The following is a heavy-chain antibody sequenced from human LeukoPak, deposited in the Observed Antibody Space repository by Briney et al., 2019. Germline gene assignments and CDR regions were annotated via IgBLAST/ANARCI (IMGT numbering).Heavy chain of an antibody. D-gene: IGHD3-16*02. V-gene: IGHV4-34*01. CDR1: GGSFGGYY. CDR3: ARGGPYVWGSYRYSNWFDP. CDR2: INHSGST. J-gene: IGHJ5*02. Sequence: SETLSLTCAVYGGSFGGYYWSWIRQPPGKGLEWIGEINHSGSTNYNPSLKSRVTISVDTSKNQFSLKLSSVTAADTAVYYCARGGPYVWGSYRYSNWFDPWGQGTLVTVSS.